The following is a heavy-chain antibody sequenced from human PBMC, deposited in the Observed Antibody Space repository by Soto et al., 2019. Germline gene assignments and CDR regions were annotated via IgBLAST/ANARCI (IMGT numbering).Heavy chain of an antibody. CDR1: GYSFTSYW. CDR3: ARQGAYETRYSSGWYYFGY. D-gene: IGHD6-19*01. CDR2: IYPGDSDT. V-gene: IGHV5-51*01. Sequence: GESLKISCKGSGYSFTSYWIGWVRQMPGKGLEWMGIIYPGDSDTRYSPSFQGQVTISADKSISTAYLQWSSLKASDTAMYYCARQGAYETRYSSGWYYFGYWGQGTLVTVSS. J-gene: IGHJ4*02.